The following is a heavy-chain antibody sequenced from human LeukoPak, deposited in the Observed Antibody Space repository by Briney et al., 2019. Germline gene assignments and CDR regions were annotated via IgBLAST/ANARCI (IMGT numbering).Heavy chain of an antibody. J-gene: IGHJ5*02. CDR1: GYTFTSYY. Sequence: ASVKVSCKDSGYTFTSYYMHWVRQAPGQGLEWMGIINPSGGSTSYAQKFQGRVTMTRDTSTSTVYMELSSLRSEDTAVYYCARDHHWDLQLRYFDWLSSGNWFDPWGQGTLVTVSS. CDR3: ARDHHWDLQLRYFDWLSSGNWFDP. V-gene: IGHV1-46*01. CDR2: INPSGGST. D-gene: IGHD3-9*01.